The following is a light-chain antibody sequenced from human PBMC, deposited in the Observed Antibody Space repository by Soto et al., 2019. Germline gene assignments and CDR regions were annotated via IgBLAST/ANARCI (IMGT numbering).Light chain of an antibody. CDR3: QHYTNWPLT. CDR2: GAS. J-gene: IGKJ4*01. Sequence: EIVMTQSPATLSVSPGERATLSSRASPSVTSSLAWYQQNPDQAPRLLIYGASTRATGLPARFSGSGSGTEFTLTISSLQSEDFAVYYCQHYTNWPLTFGGGTKVEIK. CDR1: PSVTSS. V-gene: IGKV3-15*01.